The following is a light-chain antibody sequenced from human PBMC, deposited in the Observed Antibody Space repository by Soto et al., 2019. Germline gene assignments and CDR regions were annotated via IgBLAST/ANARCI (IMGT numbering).Light chain of an antibody. J-gene: IGKJ2*01. V-gene: IGKV1-5*03. CDR3: QQYNSYPPYT. Sequence: DIQMTQSPSTLSASVGDRVTITCRASQSISSWLAWYQQKAGKAPKLLIYKASSLESGVPARFSGSGSGTEFTLTISSLQPDDSATYYCQQYNSYPPYTFGQGTKLEIK. CDR2: KAS. CDR1: QSISSW.